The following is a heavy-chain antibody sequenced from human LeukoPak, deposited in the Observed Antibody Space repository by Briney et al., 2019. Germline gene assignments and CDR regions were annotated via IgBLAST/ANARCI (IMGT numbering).Heavy chain of an antibody. CDR1: GFTFSSYG. Sequence: GGSLRLSCAASGFTFSSYGMHWVRQAPGKGLEWVAFIRYDGRNKYYADSVKGRFTISRDNSKNTLYLQMNSLRAEDTAVYYCASTTGNFDYWGQGTLVTVSS. D-gene: IGHD4-11*01. CDR2: IRYDGRNK. V-gene: IGHV3-30*02. CDR3: ASTTGNFDY. J-gene: IGHJ4*02.